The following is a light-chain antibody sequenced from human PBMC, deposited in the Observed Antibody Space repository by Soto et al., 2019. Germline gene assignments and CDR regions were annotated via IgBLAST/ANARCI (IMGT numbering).Light chain of an antibody. CDR2: RNS. J-gene: IGLJ2*01. CDR1: TPNIGMNY. V-gene: IGLV1-47*01. Sequence: QSVLTQPPSASGTPGQRVTISCSGSTPNIGMNYVFWYQQLPGAAPQLLIFRNSQRPSGVPDRFSGSKSGTSASLGISGLRSDDEPDYFCAAWDDSLSGVVFGGGTKLTVL. CDR3: AAWDDSLSGVV.